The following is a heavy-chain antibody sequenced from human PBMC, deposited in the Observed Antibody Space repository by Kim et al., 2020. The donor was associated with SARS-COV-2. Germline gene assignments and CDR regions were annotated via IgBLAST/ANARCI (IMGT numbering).Heavy chain of an antibody. Sequence: ASVKVSCKASGYTFTGYYMHWVRQAPGQGLEWMGRINPNSGGTNYAQKFQGRVTMTRDTSISTAYMELSRLRSDDTAVYYCARDPRWFGELYAPPYFDYWGQGTLVTVSS. CDR1: GYTFTGYY. J-gene: IGHJ4*02. CDR3: ARDPRWFGELYAPPYFDY. V-gene: IGHV1-2*06. D-gene: IGHD3-10*01. CDR2: INPNSGGT.